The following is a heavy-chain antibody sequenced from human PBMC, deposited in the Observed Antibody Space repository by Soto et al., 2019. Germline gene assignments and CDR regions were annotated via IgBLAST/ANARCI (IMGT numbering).Heavy chain of an antibody. V-gene: IGHV4-31*03. CDR1: GGSISSGGYY. CDR2: IYYSGST. Sequence: QVQLQESGPGLVKPSQTLSLTCTVSGGSISSGGYYWSWIRQHPGKGLEWIGYIYYSGSTYYNPSLKSRVTISVDTSKNQFSLKLSSATAADTAVYYCARGGPFLIDLFDYWGQGTLVTVSS. J-gene: IGHJ4*02. CDR3: ARGGPFLIDLFDY.